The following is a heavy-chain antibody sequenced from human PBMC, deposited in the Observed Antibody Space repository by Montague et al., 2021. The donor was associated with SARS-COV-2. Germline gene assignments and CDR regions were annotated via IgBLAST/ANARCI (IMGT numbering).Heavy chain of an antibody. V-gene: IGHV4-4*07. CDR3: ARGMAPEGRWFDS. D-gene: IGHD2-2*01. CDR1: GGSISGYY. CDR2: IFVGAST. Sequence: SETLSLTCSVSGGSISGYYWSWVRQAAGKRLEWIGRIFVGASTDYKPSLMSRFSLSGDKSKNQFSLKVTSVTAADTAIYYCARGMAPEGRWFDSWGHGMLVTVSS. J-gene: IGHJ5*01.